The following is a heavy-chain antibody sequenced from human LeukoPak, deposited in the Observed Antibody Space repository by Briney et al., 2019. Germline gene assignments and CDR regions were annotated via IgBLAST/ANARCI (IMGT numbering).Heavy chain of an antibody. D-gene: IGHD1-1*01. CDR1: GFTFSTFW. V-gene: IGHV3-7*01. CDR3: ARGGTFVSDY. Sequence: PGGSLRLSCAGSGFTFSTFWTSWVRQAPGKGLEWVANIKEDGSEKYYVDSMKGRFTVSRDNAKNSLYLQMDSLRAEDTAVYYCARGGTFVSDYWGQGTLVTVSS. CDR2: IKEDGSEK. J-gene: IGHJ4*02.